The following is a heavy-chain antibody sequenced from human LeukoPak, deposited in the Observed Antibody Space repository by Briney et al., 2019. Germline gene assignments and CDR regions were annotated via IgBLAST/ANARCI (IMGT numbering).Heavy chain of an antibody. D-gene: IGHD3-3*01. CDR1: GYTFTGHY. Sequence: ASVKVSCKASGYTFTGHYVHWVRQAPGKGLEWMGGFDPEDGETIYAQKFQGRVTMTEDTSTDTAYMELSSLRSEDTAVYYCATYMYFRSGIFDYWGQGTLVTVSS. V-gene: IGHV1-24*01. CDR2: FDPEDGET. J-gene: IGHJ4*02. CDR3: ATYMYFRSGIFDY.